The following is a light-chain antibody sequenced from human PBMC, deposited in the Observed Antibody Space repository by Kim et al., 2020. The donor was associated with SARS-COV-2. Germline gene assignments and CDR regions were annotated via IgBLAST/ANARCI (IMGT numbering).Light chain of an antibody. J-gene: IGKJ4*01. CDR2: GAF. Sequence: EIVMTQSPATLSVSPGERATLSCRARQSVSSNLAWYQQKPGQAPRLLIYGAFTRATGIPARFSGSGSGTEFTLTISSLQSEDFAVYYCQQYNNWPLTFGGGTKVDIK. CDR1: QSVSSN. CDR3: QQYNNWPLT. V-gene: IGKV3-15*01.